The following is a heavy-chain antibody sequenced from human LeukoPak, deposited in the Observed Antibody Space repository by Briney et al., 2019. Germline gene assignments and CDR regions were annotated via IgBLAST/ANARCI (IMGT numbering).Heavy chain of an antibody. J-gene: IGHJ6*03. CDR1: GGSISSYY. CDR2: INTSGST. D-gene: IGHD3-9*01. Sequence: SETLSLTCTVSGGSISSYYWSWIRQPAGKGLEWIGRINTSGSTNYNPSLKSRVTMSVDTSKNQFSLKLSSVTAADTAVYYCARDPPQYDILTGSVSYYYYYMDVWGKGTTVTVSS. CDR3: ARDPPQYDILTGSVSYYYYYMDV. V-gene: IGHV4-4*07.